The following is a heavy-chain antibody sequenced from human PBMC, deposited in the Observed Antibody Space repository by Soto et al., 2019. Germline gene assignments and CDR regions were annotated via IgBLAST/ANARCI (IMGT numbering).Heavy chain of an antibody. CDR2: VSGDGSST. Sequence: GGSLRLSCAASGFTFSSSWMHWVHQAPGKGLVWVSRVSGDGSSTNYADSVKGRFTISRDNAKNTLYLQMNSLRAEDTAVYYCAKDYLASSGPAAFDIWGQGTMVTVSS. D-gene: IGHD3-3*02. CDR3: AKDYLASSGPAAFDI. CDR1: GFTFSSSW. J-gene: IGHJ3*02. V-gene: IGHV3-74*01.